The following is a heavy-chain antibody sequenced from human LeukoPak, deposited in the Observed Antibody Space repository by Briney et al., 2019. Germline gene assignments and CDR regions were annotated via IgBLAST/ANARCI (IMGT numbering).Heavy chain of an antibody. Sequence: PGGSLRLSCAASGFTFSSYSMNWVRQAPGKGLEWVAVISYDGSNKYYADSVKGRFTISRDNSKNTLYLQMNSLRAEDTAVYYCAKDSRWGSRVYYYYGMDVWGQGTTVTVSS. CDR1: GFTFSSYS. CDR2: ISYDGSNK. CDR3: AKDSRWGSRVYYYYGMDV. D-gene: IGHD6-13*01. V-gene: IGHV3-30*18. J-gene: IGHJ6*02.